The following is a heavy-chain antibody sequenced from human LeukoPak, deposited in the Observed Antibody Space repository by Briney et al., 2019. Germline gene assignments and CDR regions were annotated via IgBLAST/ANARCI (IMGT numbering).Heavy chain of an antibody. V-gene: IGHV3-23*01. CDR2: ISGSGGST. CDR1: GFTFSSYA. CDR3: ARALTGTRPDDY. Sequence: GGSLRLSCAASGFTFSSYAMSWVRQAPGKGLEWVSAISGSGGSTYYADSVEGRFTISRDNSKNTLFLQMNSLRGEDTAVYYCARALTGTRPDDYWGQGTLVTVSS. J-gene: IGHJ4*02. D-gene: IGHD1-20*01.